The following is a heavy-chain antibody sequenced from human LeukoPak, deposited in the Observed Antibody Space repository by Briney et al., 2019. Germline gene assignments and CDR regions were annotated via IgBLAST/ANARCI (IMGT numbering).Heavy chain of an antibody. CDR2: ISGSGGST. Sequence: GGSLRLSCAASGFTFSSYAMSWVRQAPGKGLEWVSAISGSGGSTYYADSVKGRFTISRDNAKNSLYLQMNSLRAEDTAVYYCARVRGWTFDYWGQGTLVTVSS. J-gene: IGHJ4*02. CDR3: ARVRGWTFDY. V-gene: IGHV3-23*01. CDR1: GFTFSSYA. D-gene: IGHD2-15*01.